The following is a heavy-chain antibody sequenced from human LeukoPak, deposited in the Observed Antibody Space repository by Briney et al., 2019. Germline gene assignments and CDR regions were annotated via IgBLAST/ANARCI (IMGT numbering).Heavy chain of an antibody. CDR2: IVASSGST. CDR1: GFSISNSA. J-gene: IGHJ4*02. D-gene: IGHD5-12*01. CDR3: AKGAYDYNEMGYFDY. V-gene: IGHV3-23*01. Sequence: PGGSLRLSCAASGFSISNSAMSWVRQAPGKGLEWVSLIVASSGSTFYAYSEKGRFTISRDSFKNPLYLQMNRLRAEDMGVYYCAKGAYDYNEMGYFDYWGQGTLVTVSS.